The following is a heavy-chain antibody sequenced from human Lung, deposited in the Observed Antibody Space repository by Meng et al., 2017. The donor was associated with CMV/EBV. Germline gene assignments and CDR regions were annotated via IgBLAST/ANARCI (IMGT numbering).Heavy chain of an antibody. J-gene: IGHJ3*02. CDR3: ARRQWDLRNALDI. V-gene: IGHV1-2*02. D-gene: IGHD1-26*01. CDR1: GYTFTGYY. Sequence: ASVKVSXKASGYTFTGYYIHWVRQAPGQGLEWMGSINPNSGGTKYAQKFQGRVTLTRDTSISTVYMELSRLKTDDTAVYYCARRQWDLRNALDIWGQG. CDR2: INPNSGGT.